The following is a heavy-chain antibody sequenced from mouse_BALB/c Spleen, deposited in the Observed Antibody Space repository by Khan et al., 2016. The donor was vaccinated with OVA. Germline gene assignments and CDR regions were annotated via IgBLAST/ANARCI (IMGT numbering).Heavy chain of an antibody. V-gene: IGHV3-2*02. CDR3: ARGNYYGYAMDY. CDR1: GYSITSNYA. CDR2: ISYSGST. Sequence: EVQLQESGPGLVKPSQSLSLTCTVTGYSITSNYAWNWIRQFPGNKLEWMGYISYSGSTNYNPSLKSRISITRDSSTNQFFLQLNSVTTEDTDTYYCARGNYYGYAMDYWGQGTSITVSS. J-gene: IGHJ4*01. D-gene: IGHD1-1*01.